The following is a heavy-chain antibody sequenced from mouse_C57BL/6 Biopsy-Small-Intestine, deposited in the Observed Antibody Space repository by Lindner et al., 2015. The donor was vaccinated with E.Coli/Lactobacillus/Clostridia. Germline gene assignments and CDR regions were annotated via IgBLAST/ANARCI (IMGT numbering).Heavy chain of an antibody. CDR2: IRSKSSNYAT. J-gene: IGHJ4*01. V-gene: IGHV10-3*01. CDR1: GFTFNTYA. CDR3: VRDYYYGSSPYYAMDY. Sequence: VQLQESGGGLVQPKGSLKLSCAASGFTFNTYAMHWVRQAPGKGLEWVARIRSKSSNYATYYADSVKDRFTISRDASQSMLYLQMNNLKTEDTAMYYCVRDYYYGSSPYYAMDYWGQGTSVTVSS. D-gene: IGHD1-1*01.